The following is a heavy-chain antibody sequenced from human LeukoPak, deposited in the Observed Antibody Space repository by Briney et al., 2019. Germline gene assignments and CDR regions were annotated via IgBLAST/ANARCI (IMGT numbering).Heavy chain of an antibody. CDR2: ISGSGGST. Sequence: GGSLRLSCAASGFTFSSYAMHWVRQAPGKGLEWVSGISGSGGSTYYADSVKGRFTISRDNSKNTLYLQMSSLRAEDTAVYYCAREGAAAGLNWFDPWGQGTLVTVSS. CDR3: AREGAAAGLNWFDP. V-gene: IGHV3-23*01. D-gene: IGHD6-13*01. J-gene: IGHJ5*02. CDR1: GFTFSSYA.